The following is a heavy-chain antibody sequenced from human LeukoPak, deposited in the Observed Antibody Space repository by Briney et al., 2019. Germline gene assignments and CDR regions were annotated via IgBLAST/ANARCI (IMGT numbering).Heavy chain of an antibody. J-gene: IGHJ4*02. CDR1: GGTFSSYV. V-gene: IGHV1-69*13. CDR2: IIPIFGTA. D-gene: IGHD3-9*01. CDR3: ARDRTERLRYFDWSKRGYFDY. Sequence: GASVKVSCKASGGTFSSYVTSWVRQAPGQGLKWMGGIIPIFGTANYAQKFQGRVTITADESTSTAYMELSSLRSEDTAVYYCARDRTERLRYFDWSKRGYFDYWGQGTLVTVSS.